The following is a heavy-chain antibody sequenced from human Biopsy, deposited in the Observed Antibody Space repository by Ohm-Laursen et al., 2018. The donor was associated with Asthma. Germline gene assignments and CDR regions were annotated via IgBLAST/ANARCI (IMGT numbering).Heavy chain of an antibody. Sequence: SQTLSLTCAVSGGSINSGVYSWTWIRQPPGKGLEWIGYIYHRDTTYYNPSLKSRVTISLDGSKNQFSLKLSSVTAADTAVYYCARGRSGDWLYYFDYWGQGALVTVSS. CDR3: ARGRSGDWLYYFDY. D-gene: IGHD2-21*01. CDR1: GGSINSGVYS. CDR2: IYHRDTT. J-gene: IGHJ4*02. V-gene: IGHV4-30-2*01.